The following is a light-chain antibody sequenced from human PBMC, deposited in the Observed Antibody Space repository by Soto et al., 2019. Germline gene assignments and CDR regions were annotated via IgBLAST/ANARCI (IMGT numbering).Light chain of an antibody. J-gene: IGLJ1*01. CDR2: EVI. CDR3: SSYSSRSTLYV. CDR1: SSDVGGHHY. V-gene: IGLV2-14*01. Sequence: QSALTQPASVSGSPGQSITISCTGTSSDVGGHHYVSWYQQHPGKAPKVIIYEVIDRPSGVSDRFSGSKSDNTASLTISGLQADDEADYYYSSYSSRSTLYVFGTGTNLTVL.